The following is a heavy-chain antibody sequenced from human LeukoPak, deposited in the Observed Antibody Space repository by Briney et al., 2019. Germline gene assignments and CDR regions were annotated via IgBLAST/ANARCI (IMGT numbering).Heavy chain of an antibody. D-gene: IGHD6-19*01. CDR2: ISYDGSNK. CDR1: GFTFSSYA. J-gene: IGHJ5*02. V-gene: IGHV3-30*04. Sequence: PGGSLRLSCAASGFTFSSYAMHWVRQAPGKGLEWVAVISYDGSNKYYADSVKGRFTISRDNSKNTLYLQMNSLRAEDTAVYYCARVPLSSGWYPYFGQFDPWGQGTLVTVSS. CDR3: ARVPLSSGWYPYFGQFDP.